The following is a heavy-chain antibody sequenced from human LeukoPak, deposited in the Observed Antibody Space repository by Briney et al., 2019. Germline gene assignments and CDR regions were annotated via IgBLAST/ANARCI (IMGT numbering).Heavy chain of an antibody. CDR2: TGLESVHT. CDR3: AKGDDIGKHPTRAYYFDI. CDR1: GFIFSRHA. D-gene: IGHD5-24*01. J-gene: IGHJ4*02. Sequence: GGSLRLSCAASGFIFSRHAMSWVSQAPGKGLEWVSTTGLESVHTLCADSVQGRFTVSRDNSRNTLDLQMDNLRVDDTAVYYCAKGDDIGKHPTRAYYFDIWGQGTLVTVSS. V-gene: IGHV3-23*01.